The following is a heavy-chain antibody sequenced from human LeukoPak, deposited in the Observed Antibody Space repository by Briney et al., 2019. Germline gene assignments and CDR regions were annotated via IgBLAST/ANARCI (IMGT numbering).Heavy chain of an antibody. D-gene: IGHD6-6*01. CDR3: ARGIAAKGVPFDY. CDR2: IYYSEST. CDR1: GGSISSYY. J-gene: IGHJ4*02. Sequence: PSETLSLTCTVSGGSISSYYWSWIRQPPGKGLEWIGFIYYSESTNYNPSLKSRVTISVDTAKNQFSLKLSSVTAADTAVYYCARGIAAKGVPFDYWGQGTLVTVSS. V-gene: IGHV4-59*01.